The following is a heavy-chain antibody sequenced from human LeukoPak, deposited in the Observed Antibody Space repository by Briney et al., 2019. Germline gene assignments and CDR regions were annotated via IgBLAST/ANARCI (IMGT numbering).Heavy chain of an antibody. V-gene: IGHV4-59*01. CDR3: ARGDGYNYGSGY. CDR1: GGSISSYY. Sequence: SETLSLTCTVSGGSISSYYWSWIRQPPGKGLEWIGYIYYSGSTNYNPSLKSRVTISVDTSKNQFSLKLSSVTAAGTAVYYCARGDGYNYGSGYWGQGTLVTVSS. CDR2: IYYSGST. J-gene: IGHJ4*02. D-gene: IGHD5-24*01.